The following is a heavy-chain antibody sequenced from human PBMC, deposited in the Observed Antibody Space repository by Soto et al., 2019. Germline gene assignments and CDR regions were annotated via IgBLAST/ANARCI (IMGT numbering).Heavy chain of an antibody. CDR3: AKTASETTRYYYYGMDV. D-gene: IGHD4-17*01. CDR1: GFTFSSYA. J-gene: IGHJ6*02. CDR2: NSGSGGST. V-gene: IGHV3-23*01. Sequence: EVQLLESGGGLVQPGGSLRLSCAASGFTFSSYAMSWVRQAPGKGLEWVSVNSGSGGSTYYADSVKGRFTISRDNSKNTRYLQMNSLRAEDTAVYYCAKTASETTRYYYYGMDVWGQGTTVTVSS.